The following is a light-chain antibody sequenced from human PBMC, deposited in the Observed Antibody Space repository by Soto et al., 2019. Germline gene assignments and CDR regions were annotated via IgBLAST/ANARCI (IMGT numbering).Light chain of an antibody. CDR3: CSYAGSSYV. CDR1: SSNIGAGYD. CDR2: DVS. V-gene: IGLV1-40*01. J-gene: IGLJ1*01. Sequence: QSVLTQPPSVSGAPGQRVTISCTGSSSNIGAGYDVHWYQQHPGKAPKLMIYDVSKRPSGVPDRFSGSKSGNTASLTISGLQAEDEADYYCCSYAGSSYVFGTGTKVTVL.